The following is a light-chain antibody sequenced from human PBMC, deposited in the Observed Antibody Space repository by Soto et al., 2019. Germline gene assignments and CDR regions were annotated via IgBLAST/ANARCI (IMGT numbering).Light chain of an antibody. CDR1: QSIHTS. J-gene: IGKJ5*01. CDR3: QQYGNSPPGT. Sequence: VLTQSPATLSLSPGERATLSCRASQSIHTSLAWYQQKPGQPPRLVVYDSTLRANGVPDRFSGSGSGADFTLTISRLEPEDFAVYFCQQYGNSPPGTFGQGTRLEIK. V-gene: IGKV3-20*01. CDR2: DST.